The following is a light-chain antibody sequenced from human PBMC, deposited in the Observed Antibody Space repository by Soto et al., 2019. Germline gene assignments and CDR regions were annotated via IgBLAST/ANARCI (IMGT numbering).Light chain of an antibody. CDR3: QKYNSAPRT. V-gene: IGKV1-27*01. Sequence: DIQMTQSPSSLSASVGDRATITCRASQGISNYLAWYQQKPGKVPKLLIYAASTLQSGIHSRFSGSGSGTDFTLTSSSLQPEDVATYYCQKYNSAPRTFGQGTKVEIK. CDR1: QGISNY. J-gene: IGKJ1*01. CDR2: AAS.